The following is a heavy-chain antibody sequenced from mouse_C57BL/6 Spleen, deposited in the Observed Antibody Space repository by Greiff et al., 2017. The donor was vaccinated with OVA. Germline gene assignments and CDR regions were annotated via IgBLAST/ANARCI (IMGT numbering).Heavy chain of an antibody. CDR3: ARTSYYERGYYAMDY. V-gene: IGHV5-17*01. CDR2: ISSGSITI. D-gene: IGHD2-4*01. J-gene: IGHJ4*01. Sequence: DVKLVESGGGLVKPGGSLKLSCAASGFTFSDYGMHWVRQAPEKGLAWVAYISSGSITIDYADTVKGRFPISRDNAKNTLFLQMTRLRSEDTAMYYCARTSYYERGYYAMDYWGKGTSVTVSS. CDR1: GFTFSDYG.